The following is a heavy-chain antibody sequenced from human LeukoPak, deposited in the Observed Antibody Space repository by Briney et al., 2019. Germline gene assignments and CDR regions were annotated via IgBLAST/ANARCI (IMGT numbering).Heavy chain of an antibody. CDR1: GGSISSGSYY. D-gene: IGHD4-23*01. V-gene: IGHV4-61*02. CDR3: ARDWGPYGGNSGRFFYYYYYYYMDV. J-gene: IGHJ6*03. Sequence: SETLSLTCTVSGGSISSGSYYWSWIRQPAGKGLEWIGRIYTSGSTNYNPSLKSRVTISVDTSKSQFSLKLSSVTAADTAVYYCARDWGPYGGNSGRFFYYYYYYYMDVWGKGTTVTVSS. CDR2: IYTSGST.